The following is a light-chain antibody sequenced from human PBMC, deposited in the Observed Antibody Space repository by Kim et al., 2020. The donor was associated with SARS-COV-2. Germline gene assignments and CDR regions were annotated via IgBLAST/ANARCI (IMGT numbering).Light chain of an antibody. CDR3: SSYRRGSTVV. Sequence: QSALTQPASVSGSPGQSITISCTGTSSDVGGYNYVLWYQQHPAKAPKLMIYDVNQRPSGVSNRFSGSKSGNTASLTISGLQPEDEAHYYCSSYRRGSTVVFGGGTQLTVL. V-gene: IGLV2-14*03. CDR2: DVN. J-gene: IGLJ2*01. CDR1: SSDVGGYNY.